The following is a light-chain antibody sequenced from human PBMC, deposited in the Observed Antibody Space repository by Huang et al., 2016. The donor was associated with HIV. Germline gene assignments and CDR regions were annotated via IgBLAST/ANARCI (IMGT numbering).Light chain of an antibody. Sequence: IVLTQSPATLSWYPGERVTLSCLASQSVGNYIAWYQQHPGQSPKLLIYETANRATGTPGRFSGSGSGTDFTLTISSLQSEDFAVYYCQQRSSGVTFGGGTKVQVK. CDR3: QQRSSGVT. CDR2: ETA. V-gene: IGKV3-11*01. J-gene: IGKJ4*01. CDR1: QSVGNY.